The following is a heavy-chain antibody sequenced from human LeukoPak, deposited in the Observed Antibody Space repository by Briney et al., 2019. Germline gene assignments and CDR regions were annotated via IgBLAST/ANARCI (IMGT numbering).Heavy chain of an antibody. D-gene: IGHD3-10*01. V-gene: IGHV4-38-2*02. J-gene: IGHJ4*02. CDR1: GYSISSGYY. Sequence: SETLSLTCTVSGYSISSGYYWGWIRQPPGKGLEWIGRIYTSGSTNYNPSLKSRVTISVDTSKNQFSLKLSSVTAADTAVYYCARSEYYPVHFDYWGQGTLVTVSS. CDR2: IYTSGST. CDR3: ARSEYYPVHFDY.